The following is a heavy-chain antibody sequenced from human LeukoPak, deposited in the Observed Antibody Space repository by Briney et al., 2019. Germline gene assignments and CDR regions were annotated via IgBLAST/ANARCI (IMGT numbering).Heavy chain of an antibody. D-gene: IGHD6-13*01. CDR3: ARDRGSSWYTNYYYYYYMDV. V-gene: IGHV3-48*03. CDR2: IATDGTI. CDR1: GFILSTSE. J-gene: IGHJ6*03. Sequence: GGSLRLSCVASGFILSTSEMNWVRQAPGKGLEWVSFIATDGTIYYADSVKGRFTLSRDNAKNSLYLQMNSLRAEDTAVYYCARDRGSSWYTNYYYYYYMDVWGKGTTVTVSS.